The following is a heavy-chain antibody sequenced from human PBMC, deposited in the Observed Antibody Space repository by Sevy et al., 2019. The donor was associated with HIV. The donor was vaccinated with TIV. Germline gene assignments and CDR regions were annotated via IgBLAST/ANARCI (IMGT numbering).Heavy chain of an antibody. CDR2: ISGSGGST. CDR3: AKDLTMGKVFDY. J-gene: IGHJ4*02. Sequence: GGSLRLSCAASGFTFSTYAMSWVRQAPGKGLEWVSAISGSGGSTYYADSVKGRFTISRDNSKNTLYLQMNSLGAEDTAVYYCAKDLTMGKVFDYWGQGTLVTVSS. D-gene: IGHD3-10*01. V-gene: IGHV3-23*01. CDR1: GFTFSTYA.